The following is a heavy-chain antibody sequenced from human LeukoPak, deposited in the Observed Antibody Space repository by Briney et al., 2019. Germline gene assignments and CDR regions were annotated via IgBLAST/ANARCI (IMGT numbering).Heavy chain of an antibody. J-gene: IGHJ4*02. CDR2: ISSSSSYI. D-gene: IGHD3-10*01. CDR1: GFTFSSYS. V-gene: IGHV3-21*04. CDR3: AKLPPDKFYYFDY. Sequence: PGGSLRLSCAASGFTFSSYSMNWVRQAPGKGLEWVSSISSSSSYIYYADSVKGRFTISRDNSKNTLYLQMNSLRAEDTAVYYCAKLPPDKFYYFDYWGQGTLVTVSS.